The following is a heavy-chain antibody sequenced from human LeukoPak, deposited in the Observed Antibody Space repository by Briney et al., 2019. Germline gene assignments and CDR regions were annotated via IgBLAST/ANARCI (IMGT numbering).Heavy chain of an antibody. CDR3: ARVLRIAAFDY. V-gene: IGHV3-7*01. CDR2: IKQDGSEK. D-gene: IGHD6-13*01. CDR1: GFTFSSYW. Sequence: GGSLRLSCAASGFTFSSYWMSWVRQAPGKGLEWVANIKQDGSEKYYVDSVKGRFTISRDNAKNSLHLQMNSLRAEDTAVYYCARVLRIAAFDYWGQGTLVTVSS. J-gene: IGHJ4*02.